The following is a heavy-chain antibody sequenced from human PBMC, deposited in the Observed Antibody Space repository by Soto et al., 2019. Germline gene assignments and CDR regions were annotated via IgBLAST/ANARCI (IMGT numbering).Heavy chain of an antibody. D-gene: IGHD4-17*01. CDR1: GGSISSGGYY. CDR3: ARDSTVTTKTD. CDR2: IYYSGST. Sequence: QVQLQESGPGLVKPSQTQSITCTVSGGSISSGGYYWSWIRQHPGKGLEWIGYIYYSGSTYYNPSLKSRVTIAVDTSKNQCSLKLRSVTAADTAVYYCARDSTVTTKTDWGQGTLVTVSS. J-gene: IGHJ4*02. V-gene: IGHV4-31*03.